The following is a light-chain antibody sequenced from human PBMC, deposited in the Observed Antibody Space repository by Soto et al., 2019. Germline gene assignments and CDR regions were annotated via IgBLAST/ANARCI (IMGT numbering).Light chain of an antibody. CDR1: QSVGSN. CDR2: GAS. V-gene: IGKV3-20*01. J-gene: IGKJ1*01. CDR3: QQYGSSPWT. Sequence: DIVLTQSPATLSVSPGERATLSCRASQSVGSNLAWYQQKPGQAPRLLIYGASSRATGIPDRFSGSGSGTDFTLTISRLEPEDFAVYYCQQYGSSPWTFGQGTKVDIK.